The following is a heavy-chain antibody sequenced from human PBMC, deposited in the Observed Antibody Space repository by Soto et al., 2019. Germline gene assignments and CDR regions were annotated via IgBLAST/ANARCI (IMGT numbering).Heavy chain of an antibody. Sequence: CTFDDYDMHWVRQVPGKGLEWVSGINWNSGSIGYGDSVKGRFAISRDNAKNSLHLQMNSLSAEDTAFYYCVKDESINWYSGHFRHWGQGTLVTVSS. D-gene: IGHD6-13*01. CDR3: VKDESINWYSGHFRH. V-gene: IGHV3-9*01. CDR1: CTFDDYD. CDR2: INWNSGSI. J-gene: IGHJ1*01.